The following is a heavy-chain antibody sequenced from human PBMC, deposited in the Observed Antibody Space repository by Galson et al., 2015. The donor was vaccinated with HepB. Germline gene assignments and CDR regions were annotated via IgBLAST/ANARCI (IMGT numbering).Heavy chain of an antibody. V-gene: IGHV1-69*02. CDR3: ARPPKEGYDILAGHWYFDL. CDR1: GGTFSSYT. D-gene: IGHD3-9*01. Sequence: SVKVSCKASGGTFSSYTISWVRQAPGQGLEWMGRIIPILGIANYAQKFQGRVTITADKSTSTAYMELSSLKASDTAMYYCARPPKEGYDILAGHWYFDLWGRGTLVTVSS. J-gene: IGHJ2*01. CDR2: IIPILGIA.